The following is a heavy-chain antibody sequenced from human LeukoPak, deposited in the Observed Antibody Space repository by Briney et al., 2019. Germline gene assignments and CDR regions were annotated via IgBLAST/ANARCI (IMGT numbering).Heavy chain of an antibody. CDR1: GYSFTSYW. CDR3: ARQVGDFGYSYGYYYYYYMDV. J-gene: IGHJ6*03. D-gene: IGHD5-18*01. CDR2: IYPGDSDT. Sequence: NHGESLKISCKGSGYSFTSYWIGWVRQMPGKGLEWMGIIYPGDSDTRYSPSFQGQVTISADKSISTAYLQWSSLKASDTAMYYCARQVGDFGYSYGYYYYYYMDVWGKGTTVTVSS. V-gene: IGHV5-51*01.